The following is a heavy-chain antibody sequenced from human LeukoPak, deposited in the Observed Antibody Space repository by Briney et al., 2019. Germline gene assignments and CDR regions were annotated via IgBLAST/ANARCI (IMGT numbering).Heavy chain of an antibody. D-gene: IGHD5-12*01. Sequence: PSETLSLTCAVSGYSISSGYYWGWIRQPPGKGLDWIGSMFHSGSTYYNPPLKSRVTISVDTSKNHFSLKLNSVTAADTAVYYCARSLSRGYSGFRVSPFDYWGQGTLVTVSS. J-gene: IGHJ4*02. CDR3: ARSLSRGYSGFRVSPFDY. V-gene: IGHV4-38-2*01. CDR1: GYSISSGYY. CDR2: MFHSGST.